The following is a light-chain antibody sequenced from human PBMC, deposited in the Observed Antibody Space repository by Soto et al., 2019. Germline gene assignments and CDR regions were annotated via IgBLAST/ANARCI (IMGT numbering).Light chain of an antibody. Sequence: EIVLTHSPGTLSMSPGERASLSFRASQSVSNNYLAWYQQKPGQAPSLLIYVASNRATGTPDRFSGSGSGTDFTLTISRLEPEDFAVYYCQQYGSSGTFGQGTKVDIK. J-gene: IGKJ1*01. CDR3: QQYGSSGT. CDR2: VAS. CDR1: QSVSNNY. V-gene: IGKV3-20*01.